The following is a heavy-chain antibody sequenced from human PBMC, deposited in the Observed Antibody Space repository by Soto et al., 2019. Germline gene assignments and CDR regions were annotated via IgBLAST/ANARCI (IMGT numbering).Heavy chain of an antibody. V-gene: IGHV3-15*07. CDR3: TTVGHSGYDYYYYYGMDV. Sequence: PGGFLRLSCAASGFTFSNAWRNWVRQAPGKGLEWVGRIKSKTDGGTTDYAAPVKGRFTISRDDSKNTLYLQMNSLKTEDTAVYYCTTVGHSGYDYYYYYGMDVWGQGTTVTVSS. J-gene: IGHJ6*02. CDR2: IKSKTDGGTT. D-gene: IGHD5-12*01. CDR1: GFTFSNAW.